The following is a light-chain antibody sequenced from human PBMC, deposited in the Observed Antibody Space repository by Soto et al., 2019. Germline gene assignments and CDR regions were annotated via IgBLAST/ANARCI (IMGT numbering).Light chain of an antibody. CDR1: QSVSSSY. Sequence: EIVLTQSPGTLSLSPGERATLSCRASQSVSSSYLAWYQQKPGQAPRLLIYGASSRATGIPDRFSGSGSGTDVTLTISRREPEDFAVYYCQQYGSSPWTFGQGTQVEIK. CDR2: GAS. V-gene: IGKV3-20*01. CDR3: QQYGSSPWT. J-gene: IGKJ1*01.